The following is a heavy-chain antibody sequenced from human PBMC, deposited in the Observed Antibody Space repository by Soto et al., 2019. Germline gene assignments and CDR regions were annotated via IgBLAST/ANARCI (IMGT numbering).Heavy chain of an antibody. CDR2: IYYSGST. D-gene: IGHD6-19*01. CDR1: GGSISSGGYY. J-gene: IGHJ5*02. Sequence: PSETLSLTCTVSGGSISSGGYYWSWIRQHPGKGLEWIGYIYYSGSTYYNPSLKSRVTISVDTSKNQFSLKLSSVTAADTAVYYCASLVAGTCPWFDPWGQGTLVTVSS. CDR3: ASLVAGTCPWFDP. V-gene: IGHV4-31*03.